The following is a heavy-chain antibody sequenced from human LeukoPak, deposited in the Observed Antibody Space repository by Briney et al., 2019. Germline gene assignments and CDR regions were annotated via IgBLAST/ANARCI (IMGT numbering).Heavy chain of an antibody. V-gene: IGHV3-74*01. CDR1: GLSISSDW. J-gene: IGHJ4*02. D-gene: IGHD5-18*01. Sequence: GGSLRLSCAASGLSISSDWMHWVRQVPGRGLVWVSRINSDGSSTSYADSVKGRFTISRDNAKNTLYLQMNSLRAEDTAVHYCARGSYGYGNFDYWGQGTLVTVSS. CDR3: ARGSYGYGNFDY. CDR2: INSDGSST.